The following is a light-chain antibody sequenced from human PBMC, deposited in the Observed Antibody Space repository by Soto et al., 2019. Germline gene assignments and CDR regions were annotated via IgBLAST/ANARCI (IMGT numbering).Light chain of an antibody. Sequence: QSALTQPASVSGSPGQSLTISCTGTGSDIGGYNYVSWYQQHPGEAPKLMIYEVTNRPSGVSNRFSGSKSGNTASLTISGLQPEDEADYICSSYTSSNPHVVFGGGTKLTVL. J-gene: IGLJ2*01. CDR2: EVT. V-gene: IGLV2-14*01. CDR3: SSYTSSNPHVV. CDR1: GSDIGGYNY.